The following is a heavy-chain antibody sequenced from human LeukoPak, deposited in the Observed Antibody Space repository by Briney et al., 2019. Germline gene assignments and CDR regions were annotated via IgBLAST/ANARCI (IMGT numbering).Heavy chain of an antibody. CDR1: GYPISSGYH. D-gene: IGHD2-8*02. CDR2: VYRSGST. CDR3: AREYWVFDY. J-gene: IGHJ4*02. V-gene: IGHV4-38-2*02. Sequence: SETLSLSCVVSGYPISSGYHWGWIRQPPGEGLEWIGSVYRSGSTYYNPSLKGRVTISVDTSKNQISLKVRSVTAADTAVYYCAREYWVFDYWGQGILVTVSS.